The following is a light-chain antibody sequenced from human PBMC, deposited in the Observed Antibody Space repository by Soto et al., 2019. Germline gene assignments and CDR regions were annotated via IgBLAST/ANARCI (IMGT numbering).Light chain of an antibody. V-gene: IGLV1-40*01. Sequence: QPVLTQPASVSGAPGQRVTISCTGSNSNFGAGYDAHWYQQFPGTAPRLVIYGKSNRPSGVPDRFSGSKSGTSASLVITGLQAEDEADYYCQSFDSSLNGFVFGSGTKLTVL. J-gene: IGLJ1*01. CDR2: GKS. CDR1: NSNFGAGYD. CDR3: QSFDSSLNGFV.